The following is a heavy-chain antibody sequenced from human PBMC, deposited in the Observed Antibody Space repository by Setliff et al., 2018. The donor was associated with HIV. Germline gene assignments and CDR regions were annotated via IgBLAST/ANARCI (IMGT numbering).Heavy chain of an antibody. J-gene: IGHJ4*02. CDR2: IYPGDSQT. CDR1: GYSFSSYW. CDR3: ARGADYRDV. D-gene: IGHD4-17*01. Sequence: LGESLKISCKGSGYSFSSYWIAWVRQMPGKGLDWMGIIYPGDSQTKYNPSFQGQVTISVDKSLRTAYLQWSSLKTSDTAFYFCARGADYRDVWGQGTLVTVSS. V-gene: IGHV5-51*01.